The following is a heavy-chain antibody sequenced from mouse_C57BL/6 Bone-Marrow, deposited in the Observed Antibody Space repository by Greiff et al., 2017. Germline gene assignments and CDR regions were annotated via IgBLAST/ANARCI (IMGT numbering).Heavy chain of an antibody. Sequence: VQLQQSGPGLVQPSQSLSITCTVSGFSLTSYGVHWVRQSPGKGLEWLGVIWSGGSTAYNAAFISRLSISKDNSKSQVFFKMNSLQADDTAIYYCARSYYDYGGGFAYWGQGTLVTVSA. V-gene: IGHV2-2*01. CDR3: ARSYYDYGGGFAY. CDR2: IWSGGST. D-gene: IGHD2-4*01. CDR1: GFSLTSYG. J-gene: IGHJ3*01.